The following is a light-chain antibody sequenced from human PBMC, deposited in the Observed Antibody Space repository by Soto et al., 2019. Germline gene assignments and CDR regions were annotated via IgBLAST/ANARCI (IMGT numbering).Light chain of an antibody. V-gene: IGKV2-28*01. Sequence: DIVMTQSPLSLPVTPGEPASISCRSSQSRLHSNGYNYLDWYLQKPGQSPQLLIYLGSNRASGVPDRFSGSGSGTDFTLKISRVEAEDVGVYYCMQALQTLFGQGTRLEIK. J-gene: IGKJ5*01. CDR3: MQALQTL. CDR2: LGS. CDR1: QSRLHSNGYNY.